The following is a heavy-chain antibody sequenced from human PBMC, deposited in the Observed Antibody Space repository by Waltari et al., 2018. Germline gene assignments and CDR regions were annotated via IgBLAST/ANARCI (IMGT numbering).Heavy chain of an antibody. CDR2: IRYDGSNK. CDR3: AKGGPITGTPFFDY. V-gene: IGHV3-30*02. D-gene: IGHD1-7*01. CDR1: GFTFSTSG. J-gene: IGHJ4*02. Sequence: QVQLVESGGGVVQPGGSLSLSCAASGFTFSTSGMHWVRQAPGKGLEWVAFIRYDGSNKYHADSVKGRFTISRDNSKNTLYLQMNSLRAEDTAVYYCAKGGPITGTPFFDYWGQGTLVTVSS.